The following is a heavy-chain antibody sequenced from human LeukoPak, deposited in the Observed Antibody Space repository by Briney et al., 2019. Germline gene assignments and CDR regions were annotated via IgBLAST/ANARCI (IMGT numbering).Heavy chain of an antibody. Sequence: SETLSLTCTVSGGSISTTSYYWDWVRQHPGKGLEWIGYKYYSGSAKYNPSLKSRLTISIDTSKNQFSLHLSSVTAADTATYYCATPYCSSISCLDVFNMWGQGTRVTVSS. V-gene: IGHV4-31*03. CDR3: ATPYCSSISCLDVFNM. CDR2: KYYSGSA. CDR1: GGSISTTSYY. D-gene: IGHD2-2*01. J-gene: IGHJ3*02.